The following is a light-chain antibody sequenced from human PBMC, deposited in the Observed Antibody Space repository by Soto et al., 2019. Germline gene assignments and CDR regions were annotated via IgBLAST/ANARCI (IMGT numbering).Light chain of an antibody. V-gene: IGLV2-14*01. CDR3: SSYSTTSTLV. CDR1: SSDVGGYDY. Sequence: QSVLTQPASVSGSPGQSVTISCTGASSDVGGYDYVSWYQQHSGKAPKLILYEVNIRPSGVSNHFSGSKSGNTASLIISGLQSDDEADYYCSSYSTTSTLVFGSGTKVTVL. J-gene: IGLJ1*01. CDR2: EVN.